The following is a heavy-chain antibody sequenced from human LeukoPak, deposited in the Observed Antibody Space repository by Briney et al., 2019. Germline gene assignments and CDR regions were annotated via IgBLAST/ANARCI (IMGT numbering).Heavy chain of an antibody. Sequence: PSETLSLTCTVSGGSISSYDWSWIRQPPGKGLEWIGYIYYSGSTNYNPSLKSRVTISVDTSKNQFSLKLSSVTAADTAVYYCARVNDFWSGYYTERGGFDYWGQGTLVTVSS. CDR3: ARVNDFWSGYYTERGGFDY. J-gene: IGHJ4*02. CDR1: GGSISSYD. CDR2: IYYSGST. D-gene: IGHD3-3*01. V-gene: IGHV4-59*01.